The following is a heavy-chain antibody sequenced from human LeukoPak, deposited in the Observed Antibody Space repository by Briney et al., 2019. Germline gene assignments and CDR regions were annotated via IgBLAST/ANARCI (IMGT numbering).Heavy chain of an antibody. Sequence: GGSLTLSCAASGFTLRSYTMTWVRQAPGKGLEWVTDIGVWGGYKNFADSEKGRFTTSRYDSKNTLFFQMNSLRAEDTAVYFCAKWDCSYTSCYLGSRFYYGMDGWGQGTTVTVSS. D-gene: IGHD2-2*01. CDR3: AKWDCSYTSCYLGSRFYYGMDG. V-gene: IGHV3-23*01. CDR1: GFTLRSYT. CDR2: IGVWGGYK. J-gene: IGHJ6*02.